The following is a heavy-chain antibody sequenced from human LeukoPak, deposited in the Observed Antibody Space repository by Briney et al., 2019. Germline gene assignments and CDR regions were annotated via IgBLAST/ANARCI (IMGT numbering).Heavy chain of an antibody. J-gene: IGHJ4*02. D-gene: IGHD3-22*01. V-gene: IGHV3-23*01. CDR3: ANSYYDSSGYYPTNYFDY. CDR2: ISGSGGST. CDR1: GFTFSSYA. Sequence: GASLRLSCAASGFTFSSYAMSWVRQAPGKGQEWVSAISGSGGSTYYADSVKGRFTISRDNSKNTLYLQMNSLRAEDTAVYYCANSYYDSSGYYPTNYFDYWGQGTLVTVSS.